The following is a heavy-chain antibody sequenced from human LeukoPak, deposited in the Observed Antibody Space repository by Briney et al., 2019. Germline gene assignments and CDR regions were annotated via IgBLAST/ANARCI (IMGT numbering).Heavy chain of an antibody. CDR2: IRSKAYGGTT. CDR3: TRDHERKMATSFDY. V-gene: IGHV3-49*03. Sequence: PGGSLRLSCTASGFTLGDYAMSWFRQAPGKGLEWVGFIRSKAYGGTTEYAASVKGRFTISRDDSKSIAYLQMNSLKTEDTAVYYCTRDHERKMATSFDYWGQGTLVTVSS. CDR1: GFTLGDYA. J-gene: IGHJ4*02. D-gene: IGHD5-24*01.